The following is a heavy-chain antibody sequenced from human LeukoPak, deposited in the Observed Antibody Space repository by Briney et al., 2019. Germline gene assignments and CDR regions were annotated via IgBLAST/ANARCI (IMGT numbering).Heavy chain of an antibody. CDR2: ISAYNGNT. Sequence: PGGSLRLSCAASGFTFTSYGISWVRQAPGQGLEWMGWISAYNGNTNYAQKLQGRVTMTTDTSTSTAYMELRSLRSDDTAVYYCARDHLCSGGSCYHVDYWGQGTLVTVSS. CDR1: GFTFTSYG. J-gene: IGHJ4*02. CDR3: ARDHLCSGGSCYHVDY. D-gene: IGHD2-15*01. V-gene: IGHV1-18*01.